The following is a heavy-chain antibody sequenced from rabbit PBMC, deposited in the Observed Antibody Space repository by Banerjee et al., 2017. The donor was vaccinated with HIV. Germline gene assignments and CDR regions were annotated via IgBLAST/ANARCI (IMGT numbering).Heavy chain of an antibody. V-gene: IGHV1S47*01. D-gene: IGHD4-1*01. CDR1: GFDFSSNA. Sequence: QEQLEESGGDLVKPEGSLTLTCKASGFDFSSNAMCWVRQAPGKGLEWIACINTSSGNTVYASWAKGRFTISRSTSLNSLTLQMTSLTAADTASYFCARDLAGVIGWNFGLWGPGTLVTVS. CDR3: ARDLAGVIGWNFGL. CDR2: INTSSGNT. J-gene: IGHJ4*01.